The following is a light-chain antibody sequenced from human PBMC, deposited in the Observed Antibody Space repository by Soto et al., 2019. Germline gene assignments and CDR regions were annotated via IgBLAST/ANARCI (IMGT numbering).Light chain of an antibody. J-gene: IGLJ1*01. CDR1: SSDVGSYDY. CDR3: QSYDSSLSGYV. V-gene: IGLV2-8*01. Sequence: QSALAQPPSASGSPGQSVTISCTGTSSDVGSYDYVSWYQQHPGKAPKLMIYEVNKRPSGVPNRFSGSKSGNTASLTVSGLQPEDEADYYCQSYDSSLSGYVFGIGTKVTVL. CDR2: EVN.